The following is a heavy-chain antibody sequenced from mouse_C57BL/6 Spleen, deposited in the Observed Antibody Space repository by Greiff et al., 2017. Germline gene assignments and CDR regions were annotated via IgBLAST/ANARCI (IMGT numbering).Heavy chain of an antibody. J-gene: IGHJ4*01. D-gene: IGHD2-3*01. CDR3: ATFDGSYAMDY. CDR1: GYTFTSYG. CDR2: IYPRSGNT. V-gene: IGHV1-81*01. Sequence: LVESGAELARPGASVKLSCKASGYTFTSYGISWVKQRTGQGLEWIGEIYPRSGNTYYNEKFKGKATLTADKSSSTAYMELRSLTSEDSAVYFCATFDGSYAMDYWGQGTSVTVSS.